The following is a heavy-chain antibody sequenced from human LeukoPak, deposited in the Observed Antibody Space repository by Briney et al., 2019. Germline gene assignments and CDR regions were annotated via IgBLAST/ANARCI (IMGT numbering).Heavy chain of an antibody. V-gene: IGHV4-38-2*01. D-gene: IGHD3-3*01. Sequence: KPSETLSLTCAVSGYSISSGYYWGWIRQPPGKGREWIGSIYHSGSTYYKPSLKSRVTISVDTSKNHFSLKLTSVTAADTAVYYCAKTFGDFWSGYAGDDAFDIWGQGTMLTVSS. J-gene: IGHJ3*02. CDR3: AKTFGDFWSGYAGDDAFDI. CDR2: IYHSGST. CDR1: GYSISSGYY.